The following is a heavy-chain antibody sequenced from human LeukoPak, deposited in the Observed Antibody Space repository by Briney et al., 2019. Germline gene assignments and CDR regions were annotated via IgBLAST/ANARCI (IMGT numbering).Heavy chain of an antibody. J-gene: IGHJ4*02. Sequence: GGSLRLSCAASGFTFSSYSMKWVRQAPGKGLEWVSSISSSSSYIYYADSVKGRFTISRDNAKNSLYLQMNSLRDEDTAVYYCARDSYYDSNFDYWGQGTLVTVSS. V-gene: IGHV3-21*01. CDR2: ISSSSSYI. CDR1: GFTFSSYS. CDR3: ARDSYYDSNFDY. D-gene: IGHD3-22*01.